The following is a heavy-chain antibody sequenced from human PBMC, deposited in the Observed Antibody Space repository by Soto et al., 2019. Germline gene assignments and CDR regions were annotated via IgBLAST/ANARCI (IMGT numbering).Heavy chain of an antibody. CDR1: GVAFSGYY. CDR3: ARDKITGLFDY. Sequence: QVQLQQWGAGLLKPSETLSLTCAVYGVAFSGYYWTWIRQPPGTGLGWIGEINHSGSTNYNPSHKSRVTISVDTSKNQFSLQLTSVTAADTAVYYCARDKITGLFDYWGQGTLVTVSS. V-gene: IGHV4-34*01. CDR2: INHSGST. J-gene: IGHJ4*02. D-gene: IGHD2-8*02.